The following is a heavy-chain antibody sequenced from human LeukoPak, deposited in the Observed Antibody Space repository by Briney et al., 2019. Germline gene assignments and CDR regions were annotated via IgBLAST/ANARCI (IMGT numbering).Heavy chain of an antibody. CDR2: ISYDGSNK. V-gene: IGHV3-30*04. Sequence: GGSLRLSCAASGFAFSSYAMHWVRQAPGKGLEWVAVISYDGSNKYYADSVKGRFTISRDNSKNTLYLQMNSLRAEDTAVYYCARGSGVLLWFGERDWFDPWGQGTLVTVSS. CDR1: GFAFSSYA. D-gene: IGHD3-10*01. CDR3: ARGSGVLLWFGERDWFDP. J-gene: IGHJ5*02.